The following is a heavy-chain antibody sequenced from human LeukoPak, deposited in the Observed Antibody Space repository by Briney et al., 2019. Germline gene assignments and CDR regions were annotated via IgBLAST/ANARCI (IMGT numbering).Heavy chain of an antibody. V-gene: IGHV4-38-2*02. D-gene: IGHD1-26*01. CDR3: AKDWELGS. Sequence: SETLSLTCAVSGFSISSGYYWGWIRQPPGKGLEWIGNIYTSGGTNYNPSLKSRVTISLDTSKDQLSLKLTSVTTADTAFYYSAKDWELGSWGQGTLVTVSS. CDR2: IYTSGGT. CDR1: GFSISSGYY. J-gene: IGHJ5*02.